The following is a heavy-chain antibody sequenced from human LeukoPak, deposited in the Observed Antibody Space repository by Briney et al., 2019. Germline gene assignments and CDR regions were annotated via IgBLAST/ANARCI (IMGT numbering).Heavy chain of an antibody. Sequence: ASVTVSCTASGYTFTSYYMHWVRQAPGQGLEWMGIINPSGGSTSYAQKFQGRVTMTRDTSTSTVYMELSSLRSEDTAVYYCARSDYYDSSGYLPRSPFDYWGQGTLVTVSS. J-gene: IGHJ4*02. D-gene: IGHD3-22*01. CDR1: GYTFTSYY. CDR3: ARSDYYDSSGYLPRSPFDY. V-gene: IGHV1-46*01. CDR2: INPSGGST.